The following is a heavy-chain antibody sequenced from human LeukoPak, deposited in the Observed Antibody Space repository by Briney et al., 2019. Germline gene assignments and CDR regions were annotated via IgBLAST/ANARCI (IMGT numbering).Heavy chain of an antibody. CDR1: RFTFSSYA. CDR2: ISDSGDYT. CDR3: AKDTSIGKYCTNGVCSPFDY. Sequence: GGSLTLSCAGARFTFSSYAMSWVSQAPGQGLEWVSVISDSGDYTSYADSVRGRFTISRDNYRNTLYLQMISLRPEDTAVYYCAKDTSIGKYCTNGVCSPFDYWGQGTLATVSS. V-gene: IGHV3-23*01. J-gene: IGHJ4*02. D-gene: IGHD2-8*01.